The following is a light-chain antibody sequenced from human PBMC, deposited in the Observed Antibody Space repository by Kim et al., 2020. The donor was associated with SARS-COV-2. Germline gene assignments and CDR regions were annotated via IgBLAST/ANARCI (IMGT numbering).Light chain of an antibody. CDR2: EVT. CDR3: SSYAGSNNYV. CDR1: SSDVVGSNY. Sequence: GQSVPISCTGTSSDVVGSNYVSWYHKHPDKAPKLMIYEVTKRPSGVPDRFSGSKSGSTASLTVSGLQAEDEADYYCSSYAGSNNYVFGTGTKVTVL. J-gene: IGLJ1*01. V-gene: IGLV2-8*01.